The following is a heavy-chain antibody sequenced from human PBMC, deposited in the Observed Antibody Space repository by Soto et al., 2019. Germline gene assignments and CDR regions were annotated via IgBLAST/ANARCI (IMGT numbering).Heavy chain of an antibody. CDR3: ARAGLKSDYGTDWFGMDV. V-gene: IGHV2-26*01. CDR1: GFALNNVKMG. CDR2: IFSNEEK. Sequence: VTLRESGPELVKPMETLTLTCTVSGFALNNVKMGVSWIRQTPGKAPEWLAHIFSNEEKFYTPSLKTRLHISRDSSRGQVVLSMTNMDPVDTGTYFCARAGLKSDYGTDWFGMDVWGPGATVTVSS. D-gene: IGHD3-9*01. J-gene: IGHJ6*02.